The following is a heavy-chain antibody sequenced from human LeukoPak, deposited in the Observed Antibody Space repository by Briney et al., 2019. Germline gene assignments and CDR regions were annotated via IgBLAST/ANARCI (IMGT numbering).Heavy chain of an antibody. Sequence: GASVKVSCKASGYTFTSYDINWVRQATGQGLEWMGWMNPNSGNTGYAQKFQGRVTITRNTSISTAYMELSSLRSEDTAVYYCARGEYYYGSGRKGAFDIWGQGTMVTGSS. J-gene: IGHJ3*02. CDR3: ARGEYYYGSGRKGAFDI. CDR2: MNPNSGNT. CDR1: GYTFTSYD. V-gene: IGHV1-8*03. D-gene: IGHD3-10*01.